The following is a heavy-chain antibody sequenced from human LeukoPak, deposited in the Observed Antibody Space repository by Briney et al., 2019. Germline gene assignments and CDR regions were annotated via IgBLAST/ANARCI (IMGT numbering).Heavy chain of an antibody. CDR2: IYYSGTS. CDR1: SGSISNGGYY. V-gene: IGHV4-39*07. J-gene: IGHJ4*02. D-gene: IGHD6-19*01. Sequence: SETLSLTCTVSSGSISNGGYYWVWIRQPPGKGLEWIGSIYYSGTSYYNPSLKSRVTISVDTSNNQFSLNLSSVSAADTAVHYCARAVMVAVAGGRFDYWGQGTLVTVSS. CDR3: ARAVMVAVAGGRFDY.